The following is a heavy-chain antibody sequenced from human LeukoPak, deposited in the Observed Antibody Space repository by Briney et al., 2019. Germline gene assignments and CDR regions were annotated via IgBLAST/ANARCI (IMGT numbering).Heavy chain of an antibody. CDR1: GFTFSSYS. Sequence: GGSLSLSCAASGFTFSSYSMNWVRQAPGKGLEWVSYISSDSRTMYYADSVKGRFTISRDNAKNSLYLQMKSLRDEDTAVYYCARYGSGTSYITNYFDYWGQGTLVTVSS. CDR3: ARYGSGTSYITNYFDY. V-gene: IGHV3-48*02. D-gene: IGHD3-10*01. CDR2: ISSDSRTM. J-gene: IGHJ4*02.